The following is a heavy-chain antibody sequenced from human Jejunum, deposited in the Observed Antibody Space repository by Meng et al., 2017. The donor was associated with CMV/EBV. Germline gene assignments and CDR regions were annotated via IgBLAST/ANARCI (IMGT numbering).Heavy chain of an antibody. D-gene: IGHD4-17*01. J-gene: IGHJ4*02. Sequence: QVQLVQSGAEVKKPGASMKVSCKASGYTFTTNGISWVRQAPGQGLEWMGWISAHNGNTIYVQKFQGRVTMTTETSTNTAYMELRSLESDDTAVYYCARRGRDYGDPPDYWGQGTLVTVSS. CDR2: ISAHNGNT. V-gene: IGHV1-18*01. CDR1: GYTFTTNG. CDR3: ARRGRDYGDPPDY.